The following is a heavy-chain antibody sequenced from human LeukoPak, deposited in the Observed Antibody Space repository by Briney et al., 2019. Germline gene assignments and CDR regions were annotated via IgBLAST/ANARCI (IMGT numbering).Heavy chain of an antibody. CDR3: ARIRYSSSWYALDY. Sequence: SCKASGGTFSSYAMHWVRQAPGKGLEWVAVISYDGSNKYYADSVKGRFTISRDNSKNTLYLQMNSLRAEDTAVYYCARIRYSSSWYALDYWGQGTLVTVSS. D-gene: IGHD6-13*01. CDR2: ISYDGSNK. J-gene: IGHJ4*02. CDR1: GGTFSSYA. V-gene: IGHV3-30-3*01.